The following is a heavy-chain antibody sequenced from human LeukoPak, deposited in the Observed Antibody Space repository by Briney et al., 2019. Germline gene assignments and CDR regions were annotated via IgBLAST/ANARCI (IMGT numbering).Heavy chain of an antibody. CDR3: ANLAAAVINGVDY. CDR1: GFTFGTYW. J-gene: IGHJ4*02. V-gene: IGHV3-74*01. CDR2: INPDGSST. Sequence: TGGSLRLSCAASGFTFGTYWMHWVRQGPGKGLVWVSRINPDGSSTTYADSVKGRFTISRDNAKNTLYLQMNSLRAEDTAVYYCANLAAAVINGVDYWGQGTLVTVSS. D-gene: IGHD6-13*01.